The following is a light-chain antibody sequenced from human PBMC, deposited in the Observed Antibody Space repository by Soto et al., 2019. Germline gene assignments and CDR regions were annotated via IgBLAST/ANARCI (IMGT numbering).Light chain of an antibody. J-gene: IGKJ1*01. Sequence: EIVLTQSPGTLSLFPGERATLSCRANQSVSSSFLARYQQKPGQAPRLLIYGASSRATGIPDRFSGSRSGTDFTLTISRLEPEDFSVYYAQQYGTYLKWTFGQGTKVGVK. CDR3: QQYGTYLKWT. V-gene: IGKV3-20*01. CDR2: GAS. CDR1: QSVSSSF.